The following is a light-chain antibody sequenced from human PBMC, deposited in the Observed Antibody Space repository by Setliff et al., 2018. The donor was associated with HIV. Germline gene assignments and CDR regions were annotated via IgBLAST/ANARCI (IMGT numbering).Light chain of an antibody. CDR3: CSFAGSYTWV. V-gene: IGLV2-11*01. CDR2: DVS. J-gene: IGLJ3*02. Sequence: QSALTQPRSVSGSPGQSVIISCTGTSSDVGGFNFVSWYQHHPGKAPKLMISDVSKRPSGVPDRFSGSKSGNTASLTISGLQAEDEADYYGCSFAGSYTWVFGGGTQRTVL. CDR1: SSDVGGFNF.